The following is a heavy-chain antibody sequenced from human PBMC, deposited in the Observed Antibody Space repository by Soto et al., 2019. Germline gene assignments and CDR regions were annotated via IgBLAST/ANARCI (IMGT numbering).Heavy chain of an antibody. CDR2: IYHSGST. CDR1: GSSISSGSYY. CDR3: ARDYMAVVD. Sequence: SETLSLTCTVSGSSISSGSYYWSWIRQHPGKGLEWIGYIYHSGSTYYNPSLKSRATISLDTSKNQFSLKLSSVTAADTAVYYCARDYMAVVDWGQGTLVTVSS. V-gene: IGHV4-31*03. J-gene: IGHJ4*02. D-gene: IGHD2-15*01.